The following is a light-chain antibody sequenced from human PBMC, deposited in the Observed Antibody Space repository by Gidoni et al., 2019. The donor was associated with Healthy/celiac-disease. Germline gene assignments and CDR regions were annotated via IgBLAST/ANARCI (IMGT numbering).Light chain of an antibody. V-gene: IGKV1-39*01. Sequence: DIHMTQSPSSLSASVGDRVTITCRASQSISSYLNWYQQKPGKAPKLLIYAASSLQSGVPSRFSGSGSGTDFTLNISSLQPEDFATYYCQQSYSTPLTLGGGTKVEIK. CDR2: AAS. CDR1: QSISSY. J-gene: IGKJ4*01. CDR3: QQSYSTPLT.